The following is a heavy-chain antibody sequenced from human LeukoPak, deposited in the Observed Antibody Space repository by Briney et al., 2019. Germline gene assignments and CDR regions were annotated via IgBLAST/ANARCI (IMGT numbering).Heavy chain of an antibody. CDR1: GFTFSSYA. V-gene: IGHV3-23*01. D-gene: IGHD3-22*01. CDR3: AKDPITMIVVEEPDAFDI. CDR2: ISGSGGST. J-gene: IGHJ3*02. Sequence: GGSLRLSCAASGFTFSSYAMSWVRQAPGKGLEWVSAISGSGGSTYYADSVKGRLTISRDNSKNTLYLQMNSLRAEDTAVYYCAKDPITMIVVEEPDAFDIWGQGTMVTVSS.